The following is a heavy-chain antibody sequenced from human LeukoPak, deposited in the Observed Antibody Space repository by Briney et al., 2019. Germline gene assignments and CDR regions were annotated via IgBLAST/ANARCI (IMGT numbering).Heavy chain of an antibody. D-gene: IGHD5-24*01. J-gene: IGHJ6*02. V-gene: IGHV1-18*01. CDR1: GGTFSSYA. Sequence: ASVKVSCKASGGTFSSYAISWVRQAPGQGLEWMGWISAYNGNTNYAQKLQGRVTMTTDTSTSTAYMELRSLRSDDTAVYYCARGRMPAREDYYYGMDVWGQGTTVTVSS. CDR3: ARGRMPAREDYYYGMDV. CDR2: ISAYNGNT.